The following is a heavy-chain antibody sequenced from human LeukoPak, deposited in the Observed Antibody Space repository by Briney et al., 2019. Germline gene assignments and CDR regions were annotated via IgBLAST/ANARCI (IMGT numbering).Heavy chain of an antibody. V-gene: IGHV4-59*01. CDR1: GGSISSYY. Sequence: SETLSLTCTVSGGSISSYYWSWIRQPPGKGLEWIGYFYYSGSTNYNPSLKSRVTISVDTSKNQFSLKLSSVTAADTAVYYCARAKRDYGEYMGGYYFDYWGQGTLVTVSS. D-gene: IGHD4-17*01. J-gene: IGHJ4*02. CDR2: FYYSGST. CDR3: ARAKRDYGEYMGGYYFDY.